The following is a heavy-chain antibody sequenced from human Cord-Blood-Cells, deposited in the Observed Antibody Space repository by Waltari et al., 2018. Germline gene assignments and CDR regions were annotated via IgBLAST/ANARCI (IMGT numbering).Heavy chain of an antibody. J-gene: IGHJ4*02. Sequence: QVQLVQSGAEVKKPGASVKVSCKASGYTFTSYGISWVRQAPGQGLEWMGWISADKGNTNYAQKLQGRVTMTTETSTSTAYMELRSLRSDDTAVYYCARVYYYDSSGYYPPDYWGQGTLVTVSS. D-gene: IGHD3-22*01. CDR3: ARVYYYDSSGYYPPDY. CDR1: GYTFTSYG. V-gene: IGHV1-18*01. CDR2: ISADKGNT.